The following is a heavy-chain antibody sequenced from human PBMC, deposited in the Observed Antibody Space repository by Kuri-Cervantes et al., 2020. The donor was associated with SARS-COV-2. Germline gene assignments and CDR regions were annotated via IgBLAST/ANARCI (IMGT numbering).Heavy chain of an antibody. CDR1: GGSISSHY. J-gene: IGHJ4*02. CDR3: ARLVDDSSGYFEHFFDY. V-gene: IGHV4-59*08. D-gene: IGHD3-22*01. CDR2: IYYSGST. Sequence: ESLKISCTVSGGSISSHYWSWIRQPPGKGLEWIGYIYYSGSTNYNPSLKSRATISVDTSKNRFSLKLSSVTAADTAVYYCARLVDDSSGYFEHFFDYWGQGTLVTVSS.